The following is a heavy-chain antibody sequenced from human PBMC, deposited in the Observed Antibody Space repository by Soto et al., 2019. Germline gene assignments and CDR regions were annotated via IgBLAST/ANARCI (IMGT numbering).Heavy chain of an antibody. CDR2: IKQDGSEK. V-gene: IGHV3-7*01. J-gene: IGHJ5*02. CDR3: AREEGWFDP. CDR1: VFTFSSYW. Sequence: PGGSLRLSCAASVFTFSSYWMSWVRQAPGKGLEWVANIKQDGSEKYYVDSVKGRFTISRDNAKNSLYLQMNSLRAEDTAVYYCAREEGWFDPWGQGTLVTVSS.